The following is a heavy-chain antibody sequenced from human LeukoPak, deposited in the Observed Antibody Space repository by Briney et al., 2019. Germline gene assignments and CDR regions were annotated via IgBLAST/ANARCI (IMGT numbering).Heavy chain of an antibody. CDR2: ISWNSGYI. CDR3: AKVRGTYSSAYFFDY. Sequence: PGGSLRLSCAASGFTFDNYAMHWVRQAPGKGLEWLSIISWNSGYIGYADSVKGRFTISRDNAKKSLDLQMNSLRAEDTAFYYCAKVRGTYSSAYFFDYWGQGTLVTVSS. J-gene: IGHJ4*02. V-gene: IGHV3-9*01. CDR1: GFTFDNYA. D-gene: IGHD6-19*01.